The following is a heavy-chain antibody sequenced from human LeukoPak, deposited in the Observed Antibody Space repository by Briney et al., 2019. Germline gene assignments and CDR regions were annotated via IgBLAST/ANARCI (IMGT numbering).Heavy chain of an antibody. D-gene: IGHD6-19*01. Sequence: PGGSLRLSCAASGFTFSSYAMSWVRQAPGKGLEWVSAISGSGGSTYYADSVKGRFTISRDNSKNTLYLQMNSLRAEDTAVYYCAKDLITSGWYLENWFDPWGQGTLVTVSS. CDR1: GFTFSSYA. J-gene: IGHJ5*02. CDR2: ISGSGGST. V-gene: IGHV3-23*01. CDR3: AKDLITSGWYLENWFDP.